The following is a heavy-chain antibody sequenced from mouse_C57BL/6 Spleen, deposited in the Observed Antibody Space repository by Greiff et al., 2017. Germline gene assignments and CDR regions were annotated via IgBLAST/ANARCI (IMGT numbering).Heavy chain of an antibody. CDR2: IWGVGST. J-gene: IGHJ3*01. CDR1: GFSLTSYG. V-gene: IGHV2-6*01. D-gene: IGHD3-3*01. Sequence: VMLVESGPGLVAPSQSLSITCTVSGFSLTSYGVDWVRQSPGKGLEWLGVIWGVGSTNYNSALKSRLSISKDNSKSQVFLKMNSLQTDDTAMYYCARGPEAFAYWGQGTLVTVSA. CDR3: ARGPEAFAY.